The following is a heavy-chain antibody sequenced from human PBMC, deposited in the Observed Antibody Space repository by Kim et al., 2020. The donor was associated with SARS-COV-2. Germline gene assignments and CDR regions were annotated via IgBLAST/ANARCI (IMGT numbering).Heavy chain of an antibody. CDR2: ISGSGGST. D-gene: IGHD6-13*01. V-gene: IGHV3-23*01. Sequence: GGSLRLSCAASGFTFSSYAMSWVRQAPGKGLEWVSAISGSGGSTYYADSVKGRFTISRDNSKNTLYLQMNSLRAEDTAVYYCAKTPVSKMYSSSWYFWFDYWGQGTLVTVSS. CDR1: GFTFSSYA. CDR3: AKTPVSKMYSSSWYFWFDY. J-gene: IGHJ4*02.